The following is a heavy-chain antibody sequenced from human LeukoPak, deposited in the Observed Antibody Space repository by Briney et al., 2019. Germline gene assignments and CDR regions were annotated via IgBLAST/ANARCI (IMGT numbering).Heavy chain of an antibody. CDR1: GYSISSGYY. J-gene: IGHJ3*02. CDR2: INHSGST. V-gene: IGHV4-38-2*01. CDR3: ARQFGVEI. D-gene: IGHD1-1*01. Sequence: SETLSLTCAVSGYSISSGYYWGWIRQPPGKGLEWIGSINHSGSTYYNPSLQSRVTISIYTSKNQFSLKLSSVTAADTAVYYCARQFGVEIWGQGTMVTVSS.